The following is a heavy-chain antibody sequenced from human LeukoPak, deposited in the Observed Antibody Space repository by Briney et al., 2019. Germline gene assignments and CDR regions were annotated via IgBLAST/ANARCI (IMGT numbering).Heavy chain of an antibody. CDR2: ITGSGGTT. Sequence: PGGSLRLSCAASGFTFDSYALTWVRQAPGKGLEWVSSITGSGGTTYYADSVKGRFTISRDNSKNTLSLQMNSLRAEDTAVYYCAKEDDYYDSSGYYLGAFDIWGQGTMVTVSS. CDR3: AKEDDYYDSSGYYLGAFDI. D-gene: IGHD3-22*01. V-gene: IGHV3-23*01. J-gene: IGHJ3*02. CDR1: GFTFDSYA.